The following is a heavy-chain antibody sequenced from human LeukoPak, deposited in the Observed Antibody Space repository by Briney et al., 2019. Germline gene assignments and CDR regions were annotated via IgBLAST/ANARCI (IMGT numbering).Heavy chain of an antibody. J-gene: IGHJ4*02. CDR2: INPNSGGT. V-gene: IGHV1-2*02. CDR3: AKLSNGQWLVRIYFDY. D-gene: IGHD6-19*01. CDR1: GYTFTGYY. Sequence: GASVKVSCKASGYTFTGYYMHWVRQAPGQGLEWMGWINPNSGGTNYAQKFQGRVTMTRDTSISTAYMELSRLRSDDTAVYYCAKLSNGQWLVRIYFDYWGQGTLVTVSS.